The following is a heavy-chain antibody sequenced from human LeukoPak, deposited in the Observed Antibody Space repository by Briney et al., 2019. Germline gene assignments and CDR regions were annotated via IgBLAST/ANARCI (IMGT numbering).Heavy chain of an antibody. Sequence: ASVKVSCKASGYTFTGYYMHWVRQAPGQGLEWMGWINPNSGGTNYAQKFQGRVTMTRDTSISTAYMELSRLKSDDTAVYYCARDPPHIAAAGTDPGDYWGQGTLVTVSS. CDR3: ARDPPHIAAAGTDPGDY. J-gene: IGHJ4*02. V-gene: IGHV1-2*02. CDR2: INPNSGGT. D-gene: IGHD6-13*01. CDR1: GYTFTGYY.